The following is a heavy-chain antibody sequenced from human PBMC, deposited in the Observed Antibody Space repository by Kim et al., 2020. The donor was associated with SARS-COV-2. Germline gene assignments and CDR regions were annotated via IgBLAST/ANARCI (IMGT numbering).Heavy chain of an antibody. Sequence: ASVKVSCKVSGYTLTELSMHWVRQAPGKGLEWMGGFDPEDGETIYAQKFQGRVTMTEDTSTDTAYMELSSLRSEDTAVYYCATGIYYGSGSYYRRFDPWGQGTLVTVSS. CDR1: GYTLTELS. V-gene: IGHV1-24*01. D-gene: IGHD3-10*01. CDR3: ATGIYYGSGSYYRRFDP. J-gene: IGHJ5*02. CDR2: FDPEDGET.